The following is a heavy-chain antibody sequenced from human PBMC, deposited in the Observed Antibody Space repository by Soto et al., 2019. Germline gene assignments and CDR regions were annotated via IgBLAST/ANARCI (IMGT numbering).Heavy chain of an antibody. D-gene: IGHD4-4*01. CDR3: ASDIGGSTITTFFHY. V-gene: IGHV3-9*01. J-gene: IGHJ4*02. Sequence: EVQLVESGGGLVQPGRSLRLSCVASGFTVDDYAMHWVRQAPGKGVEWVSGISWNSGRIDYVDSVKGRFTISRDNAKNSLSLQMNSLRAEDTALYYCASDIGGSTITTFFHYWGQGTLVTVSS. CDR1: GFTVDDYA. CDR2: ISWNSGRI.